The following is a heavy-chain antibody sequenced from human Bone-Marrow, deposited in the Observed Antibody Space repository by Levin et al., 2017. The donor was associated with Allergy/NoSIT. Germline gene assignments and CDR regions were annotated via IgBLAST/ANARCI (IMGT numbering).Heavy chain of an antibody. Sequence: ASVKVSCKASGYTFTDYFIHWVRLAPGQGLEWMGWINPNSGDTDTSQNFQGTVTMTRDTSISTAYMEVTSLTSNDTALYYCARISSAAFDMWGQGTVVTVSS. D-gene: IGHD6-19*01. CDR3: ARISSAAFDM. CDR2: INPNSGDT. CDR1: GYTFTDYF. J-gene: IGHJ3*02. V-gene: IGHV1-2*02.